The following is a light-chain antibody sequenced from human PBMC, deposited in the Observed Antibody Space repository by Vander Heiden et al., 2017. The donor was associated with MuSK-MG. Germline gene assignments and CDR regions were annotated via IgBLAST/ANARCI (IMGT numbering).Light chain of an antibody. V-gene: IGLV2-14*01. Sequence: QSALTQPASASGSPGQSITISCTGTSSDVGGYNYVSWYQQHPGKAPKLRIYDVSNRPSGVSNRFSGSKSGNTASLTISGLQAEDEADYYCSSYTSSSTLVFGTGTKVTVI. J-gene: IGLJ1*01. CDR3: SSYTSSSTLV. CDR1: SSDVGGYNY. CDR2: DVS.